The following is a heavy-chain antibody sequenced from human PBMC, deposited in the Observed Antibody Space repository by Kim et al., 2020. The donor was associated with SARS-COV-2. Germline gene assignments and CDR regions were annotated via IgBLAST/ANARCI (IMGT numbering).Heavy chain of an antibody. V-gene: IGHV3-53*01. Sequence: GGSLRLSCAAHGFTVSTFHMTWVRQAPGKGLEWVSIISSGGTIHYSPSVRGRFTIFRDMSKNTLDLQMNSLRAEDTALYYCASTSYDILTGFYSWGQGTLVTVSP. CDR3: ASTSYDILTGFYS. CDR1: GFTVSTFH. D-gene: IGHD3-9*01. J-gene: IGHJ4*02. CDR2: ISSGGTI.